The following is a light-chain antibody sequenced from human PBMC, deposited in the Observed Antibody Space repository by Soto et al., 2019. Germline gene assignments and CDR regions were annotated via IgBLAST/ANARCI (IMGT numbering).Light chain of an antibody. CDR1: SSDVGAYNY. Sequence: QSALNQPPSASGSPGQSVTISCTGTSSDVGAYNYVSWYQQHPGKAPKLIIYEVNKRPSGVPDRFSGSKSGNTASLTVSGLQAEDEADYYCSSHTGSNTYVFGAGTKVTVL. J-gene: IGLJ1*01. V-gene: IGLV2-8*01. CDR3: SSHTGSNTYV. CDR2: EVN.